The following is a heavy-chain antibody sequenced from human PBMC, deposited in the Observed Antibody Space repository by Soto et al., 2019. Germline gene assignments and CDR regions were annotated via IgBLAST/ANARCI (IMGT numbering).Heavy chain of an antibody. D-gene: IGHD3-3*01. CDR3: ARLARTILGTITLSPSGYFVY. CDR2: IYPGDSDT. J-gene: IGHJ4*02. V-gene: IGHV5-51*01. CDR1: GYSFTSNW. Sequence: GESLKISCRTSGYSFTSNWIGWVRQKPGKGLEWVGIIYPGDSDTRYSPSFQGQVSISADKSINTAYLQWSSLKASDTAMYYCARLARTILGTITLSPSGYFVYWGQGTLVTVSS.